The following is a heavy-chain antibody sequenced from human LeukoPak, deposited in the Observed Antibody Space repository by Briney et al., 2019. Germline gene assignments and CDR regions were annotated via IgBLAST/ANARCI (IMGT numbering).Heavy chain of an antibody. CDR2: INQSGNT. Sequence: PSETLSLTCAVYGGSFSGYYWSWIRQPPGKGLEWIGEINQSGNTNYNPSLKSRVTISVDTSKNQFSLKLSSVTAADTAVYYCARTVRRYYDFWSGYSSYYYMDVWGKGTTVTVSS. J-gene: IGHJ6*03. D-gene: IGHD3-3*01. CDR3: ARTVRRYYDFWSGYSSYYYMDV. V-gene: IGHV4-34*01. CDR1: GGSFSGYY.